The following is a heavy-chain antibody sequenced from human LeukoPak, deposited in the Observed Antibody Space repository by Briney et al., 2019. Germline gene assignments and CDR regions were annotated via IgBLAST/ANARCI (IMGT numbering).Heavy chain of an antibody. CDR2: FYYSGST. V-gene: IGHV4-39*01. D-gene: IGHD4-17*01. CDR3: ASRDDYGDPFDP. CDR1: GASISSKSYY. Sequence: SETLSLTCTVSGASISSKSYYWVWIRQPPGKGLEWIGSFYYSGSTYYNPSLKSRATISVDTSKNQFSLKLTSRTAADTAVYYCASRDDYGDPFDPWGQGTLVTVSS. J-gene: IGHJ5*02.